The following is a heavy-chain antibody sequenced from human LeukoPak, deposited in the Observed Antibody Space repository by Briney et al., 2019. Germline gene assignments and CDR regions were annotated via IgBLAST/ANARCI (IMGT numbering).Heavy chain of an antibody. CDR3: ARDADYDYGWGTNDY. CDR2: ISAYNGNT. J-gene: IGHJ4*02. V-gene: IGHV1-18*01. Sequence: ASVTVSCKASGYTFTSYGISWVRQAPGQGLEWMGWISAYNGNTNYAQKLQGRVTMTTDTSTSTAYMELRSLRSDDTAVYYCARDADYDYGWGTNDYWGQGTLVTVSS. D-gene: IGHD3-16*01. CDR1: GYTFTSYG.